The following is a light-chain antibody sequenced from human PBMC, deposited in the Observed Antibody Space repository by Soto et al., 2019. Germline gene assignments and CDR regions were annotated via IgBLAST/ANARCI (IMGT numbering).Light chain of an antibody. V-gene: IGKV3-15*01. CDR2: GAS. J-gene: IGKJ5*01. CDR1: ESVNHN. CDR3: HQYNNWPPNT. Sequence: DRVMTQSPATLSASPGESTTLSCRASESVNHNLAWYQQKPGQPPRLLIYGASSRAPGVPARFSGSGTGTEFTLTISRLQSEDFAVYYCHQYNNWPPNTFGQGTRLEMK.